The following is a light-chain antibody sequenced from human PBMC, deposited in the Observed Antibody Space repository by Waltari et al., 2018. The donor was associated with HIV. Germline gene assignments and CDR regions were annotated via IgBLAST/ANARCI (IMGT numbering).Light chain of an antibody. Sequence: SYVLTQPPSVSVAPGQTAKISCGGNNIGTKSVHWYQQKPGQAPVLVVFDNAARPPRIPERCSGSKSGNTATLTITRVEAGDEADDYCQVWDGDSEHWVFGGGTKLTVL. CDR2: DNA. CDR1: NIGTKS. J-gene: IGLJ3*02. V-gene: IGLV3-21*02. CDR3: QVWDGDSEHWV.